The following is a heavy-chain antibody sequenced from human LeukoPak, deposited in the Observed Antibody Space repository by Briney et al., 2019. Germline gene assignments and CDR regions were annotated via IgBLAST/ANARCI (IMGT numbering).Heavy chain of an antibody. CDR1: GFTFSSYE. V-gene: IGHV3-48*03. J-gene: IGHJ3*02. Sequence: GGSLRLSCAASGFTFSSYEVNWVRQAPGKGLEWVSYISSSGSTIYYADSVKGRFTISRDNAKNSLYLQMNSLRAEDTAVYYCARVGRGGSIVGATVSDAFDIWGQGTMVTVSS. CDR3: ARVGRGGSIVGATVSDAFDI. CDR2: ISSSGSTI. D-gene: IGHD1-26*01.